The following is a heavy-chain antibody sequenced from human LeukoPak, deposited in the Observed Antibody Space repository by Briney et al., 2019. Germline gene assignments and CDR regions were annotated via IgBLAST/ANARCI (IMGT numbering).Heavy chain of an antibody. D-gene: IGHD3-10*01. V-gene: IGHV3-23*01. Sequence: GGSLRLSCAASGFTFSSYAMGWVRQAPGKGLEWVSAISGSGGSTYYADSVKGRFTISRDNSKNTLYLQMNSLRAEDTAVYYCAKDQGYYYGSGSYVFDYWGQGTLVTVSS. J-gene: IGHJ4*02. CDR1: GFTFSSYA. CDR2: ISGSGGST. CDR3: AKDQGYYYGSGSYVFDY.